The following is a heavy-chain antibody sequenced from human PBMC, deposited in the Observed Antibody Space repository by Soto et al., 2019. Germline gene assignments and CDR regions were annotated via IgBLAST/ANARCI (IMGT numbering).Heavy chain of an antibody. CDR1: GGTISNFA. Sequence: QVQLVQSGAEVKKPGSSVKVSCTTSGGTISNFAINWVRQAPGQGLERMGGIVPIDGTTNYAEKFQGRVTITADASRSTAYMDLSSLRSDDTAVYYCARSFTKSRRGGVAFDYWGQGTLLTVSP. J-gene: IGHJ4*02. CDR2: IVPIDGTT. V-gene: IGHV1-69*01. D-gene: IGHD3-3*01. CDR3: ARSFTKSRRGGVAFDY.